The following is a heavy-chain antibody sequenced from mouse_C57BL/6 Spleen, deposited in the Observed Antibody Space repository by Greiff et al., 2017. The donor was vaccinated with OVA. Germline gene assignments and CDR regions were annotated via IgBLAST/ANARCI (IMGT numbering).Heavy chain of an antibody. CDR1: GYTFTDYY. J-gene: IGHJ4*01. Sequence: VQLQHSGPELVKPGASVKISCKASGYTFTDYYMNWVKQSHGKSLEWIGDINPNNGGTSYNQKFKGQATLTVDKSYSTAYMERRSLTSEDSAVDYCARSFITTAPYAMDYGGQGTSVTVSS. CDR3: ARSFITTAPYAMDY. D-gene: IGHD1-1*01. CDR2: INPNNGGT. V-gene: IGHV1-26*01.